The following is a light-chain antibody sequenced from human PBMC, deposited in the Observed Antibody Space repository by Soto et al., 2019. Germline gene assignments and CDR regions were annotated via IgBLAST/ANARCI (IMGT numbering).Light chain of an antibody. Sequence: EIVLTQSPGTLSLSPGERATFSCRASQSVSSNYLAWYQQKPGQAPRLLIYDASNRATGIPARFSGSGSGTDFTLTISSLEPEDFAVYYCQQRSNWPMTFGQGTKVDIK. V-gene: IGKV3D-20*02. CDR2: DAS. CDR1: QSVSSNY. J-gene: IGKJ1*01. CDR3: QQRSNWPMT.